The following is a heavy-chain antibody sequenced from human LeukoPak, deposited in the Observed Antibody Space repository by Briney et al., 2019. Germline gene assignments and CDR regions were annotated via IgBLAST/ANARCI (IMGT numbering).Heavy chain of an antibody. D-gene: IGHD2-2*01. J-gene: IGHJ4*02. CDR2: IRSKANSYAT. CDR1: GFTFSGSA. Sequence: GGSLRLSCAASGFTFSGSAMHWVRQASGKGLEWVGRIRSKANSYATAYAASVKGRFTISRDDSKNTAYLQMNSLKTEDTAVYYCTLSYCSSTSCYPTGWGQGTLVTVSS. V-gene: IGHV3-73*01. CDR3: TLSYCSSTSCYPTG.